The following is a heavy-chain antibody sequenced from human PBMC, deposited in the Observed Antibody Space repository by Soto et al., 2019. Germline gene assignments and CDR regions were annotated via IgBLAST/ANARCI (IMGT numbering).Heavy chain of an antibody. Sequence: PSETLSLTCTVSGGSISSGGRYWSWIRQLPGKGLEWIGFIYYSGSTYYNPSLHSRVTISVDSQNQFSLRLSSVTVADTALYYCARGNGSGHHGEDCWGPGTLVTVSS. CDR3: ARGNGSGHHGEDC. D-gene: IGHD2-15*01. CDR2: IYYSGST. CDR1: GGSISSGGRY. V-gene: IGHV4-31*03. J-gene: IGHJ4*02.